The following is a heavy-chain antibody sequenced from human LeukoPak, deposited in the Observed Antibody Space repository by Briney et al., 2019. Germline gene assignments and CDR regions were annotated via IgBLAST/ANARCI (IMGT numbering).Heavy chain of an antibody. CDR3: ASTTVEMATIGGSFDI. D-gene: IGHD5-24*01. CDR1: GDSISSGDYY. J-gene: IGHJ3*02. Sequence: PSQTLSLTCTVSGDSISSGDYYWSWIRQPAGKGLEWIGRISSSGSTNYNPSLKSRVTISVDTSKNQFSLKLSSVTAADTAVYYCASTTVEMATIGGSFDIWGQGTMVTVSS. V-gene: IGHV4-61*02. CDR2: ISSSGST.